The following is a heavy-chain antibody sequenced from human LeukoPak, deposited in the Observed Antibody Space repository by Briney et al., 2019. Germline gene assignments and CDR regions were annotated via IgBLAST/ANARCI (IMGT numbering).Heavy chain of an antibody. CDR2: ITPDGTST. D-gene: IGHD6-19*01. CDR1: GFTFSTYW. J-gene: IGHJ4*02. V-gene: IGHV3-74*01. CDR3: TRATAVAFDY. Sequence: GGSLRLSCAASGFTFSTYWMHWVRQAPGKGLVWVSRITPDGTSTSNAGSVKGRFTISRDNAKNTVYLQVNSLRAEDTAVYYCTRATAVAFDYWGQGTLVTV.